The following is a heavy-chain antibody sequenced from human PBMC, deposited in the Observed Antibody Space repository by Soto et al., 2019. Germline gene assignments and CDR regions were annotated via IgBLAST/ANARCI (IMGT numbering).Heavy chain of an antibody. CDR2: ISYDGSNK. CDR3: ANGERLLSSAGPDFDY. D-gene: IGHD2-21*01. CDR1: GFTFSSYG. Sequence: GGSLRLSCAASGFTFSSYGMHWVRQAPGKGLEWVAVISYDGSNKYYADSVKGRFTISRDNSKNTLYLQMNSLRAEDTAVYYCANGERLLSSAGPDFDYWGQGTLVTVSS. J-gene: IGHJ4*02. V-gene: IGHV3-30*18.